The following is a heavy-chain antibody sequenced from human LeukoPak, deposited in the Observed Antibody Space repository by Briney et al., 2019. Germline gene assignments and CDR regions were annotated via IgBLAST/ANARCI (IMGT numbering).Heavy chain of an antibody. CDR2: ISSSGSTI. CDR1: GFTFSSYE. Sequence: PGGSLRLSCAASGFTFSSYEMNWVRQAPGKGLEWVSYISSSGSTIYYADSVKGRFTISRDNAKNTLYLQMNSLRAEDTAVYYCARDSGPLDYWGQGTLVTVSS. D-gene: IGHD2-15*01. V-gene: IGHV3-48*03. CDR3: ARDSGPLDY. J-gene: IGHJ4*02.